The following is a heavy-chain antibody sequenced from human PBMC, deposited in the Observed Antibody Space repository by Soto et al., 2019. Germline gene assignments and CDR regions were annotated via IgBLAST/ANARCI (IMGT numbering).Heavy chain of an antibody. CDR2: ISSRGGST. CDR3: AKRNSYDSSGPLY. J-gene: IGHJ4*02. CDR1: RLSFYISS. Sequence: LGISCASCRLSFYISSMAGFLHAPGKGLEWVSAISSRGGSTYYADSVKGRFTISRDNSKTTLYLQMNSLRAEDTAVYFCAKRNSYDSSGPLYWGQGTLVTVSS. D-gene: IGHD3-22*01. V-gene: IGHV3-23*01.